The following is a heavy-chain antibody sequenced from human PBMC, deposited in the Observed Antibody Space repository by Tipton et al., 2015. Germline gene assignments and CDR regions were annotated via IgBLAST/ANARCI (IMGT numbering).Heavy chain of an antibody. Sequence: SLRLSCAASGFTVSSDYMSWVRQAPGKGLEWVSVIYSGGSTFYADSVRGRFTISRDISKNTLYLQMNSLRAEDTAIYYCAREKHDSAGAFDIWGQGTMVTVSS. D-gene: IGHD3-22*01. CDR3: AREKHDSAGAFDI. CDR1: GFTVSSDY. J-gene: IGHJ3*02. V-gene: IGHV3-53*01. CDR2: IYSGGST.